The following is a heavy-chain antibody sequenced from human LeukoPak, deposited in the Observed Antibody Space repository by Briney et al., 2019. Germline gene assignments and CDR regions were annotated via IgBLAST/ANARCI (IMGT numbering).Heavy chain of an antibody. D-gene: IGHD4-17*01. CDR1: GFIFGDYD. CDR3: AKGDDYGDPDYFDY. J-gene: IGHJ4*02. V-gene: IGHV3-23*01. Sequence: GGSLRLSCTASGFIFGDYDMSWFRQAPGKGLEWVSAISGSGGSTYYADSVRGRFTISRDNSKNTLYLQMNSLRAEDTAVYYCAKGDDYGDPDYFDYWGQGTLVTVSS. CDR2: ISGSGGST.